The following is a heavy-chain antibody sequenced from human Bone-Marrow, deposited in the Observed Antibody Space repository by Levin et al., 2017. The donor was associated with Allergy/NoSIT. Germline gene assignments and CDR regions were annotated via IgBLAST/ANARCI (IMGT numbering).Heavy chain of an antibody. CDR3: ARKVATIDDY. CDR1: GFTVSTNY. CDR2: IYSGGSM. D-gene: IGHD5-12*01. Sequence: SGGSLRLSCAASGFTVSTNYMSWVRQAPGKGLEWVSVIYSGGSMYYADSVKGRFTISRDNSKNTLYLQMNSLRAEDTAVYYCARKVATIDDYWGQGTLVTVSS. V-gene: IGHV3-53*01. J-gene: IGHJ4*02.